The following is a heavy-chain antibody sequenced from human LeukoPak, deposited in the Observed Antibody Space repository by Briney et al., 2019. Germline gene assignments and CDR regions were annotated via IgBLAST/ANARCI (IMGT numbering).Heavy chain of an antibody. V-gene: IGHV3-53*01. Sequence: GGSLRLSCAASGVTISNNYMSCVRQAPGKGLEWVSVIYSGGSTYYADSVKGRFTISRDNSKNTLYLQMNSLRAEETAVYYCGGEGTGTTCERLSHAFDIWGQGTMVTVSS. CDR2: IYSGGST. CDR3: GGEGTGTTCERLSHAFDI. D-gene: IGHD1-1*01. CDR1: GVTISNNY. J-gene: IGHJ3*02.